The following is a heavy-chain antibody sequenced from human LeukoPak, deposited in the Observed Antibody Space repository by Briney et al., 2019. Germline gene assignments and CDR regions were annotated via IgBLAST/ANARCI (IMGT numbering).Heavy chain of an antibody. D-gene: IGHD5-18*01. CDR2: IYYSGST. CDR1: GGSISSSSYY. Sequence: KASETLSLTCTVSGGSISSSSYYWGWIRQPPGKGLEWIGSIYYSGSTYYNPSLKSRVTISVDTSKNQFSLKLSSVTAADTAVYYCARVWIQLWCFDYWGQGTLVTVSS. CDR3: ARVWIQLWCFDY. J-gene: IGHJ4*02. V-gene: IGHV4-39*01.